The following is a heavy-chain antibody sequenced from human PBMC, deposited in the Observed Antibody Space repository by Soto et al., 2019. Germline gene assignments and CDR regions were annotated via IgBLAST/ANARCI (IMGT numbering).Heavy chain of an antibody. Sequence: SETLSLTCAVYGGSFSGYYWSWIRQPPGKGLEWIGEVNHSGSTNYNPSLKSRVTISVDTSKNQFSLKLSSVTAADTAVYYCARGRKDYSSSWYVDWGQGTLVTVSS. CDR1: GGSFSGYY. J-gene: IGHJ4*02. V-gene: IGHV4-34*01. CDR3: ARGRKDYSSSWYVD. D-gene: IGHD6-13*01. CDR2: VNHSGST.